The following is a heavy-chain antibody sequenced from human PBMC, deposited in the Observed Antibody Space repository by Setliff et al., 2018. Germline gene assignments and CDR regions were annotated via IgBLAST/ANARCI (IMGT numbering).Heavy chain of an antibody. Sequence: ASVKVSCKASGYTFTGYYMHWVRQAPGQGLEWMGWINAGNGNIRYSQNFQGRVTITRDTSASTAYMELSSLTSEDTAIYYCARGDVYSGSYYHFDYWGQGTLVTVSS. CDR2: INAGNGNI. CDR3: ARGDVYSGSYYHFDY. J-gene: IGHJ4*02. CDR1: GYTFTGYY. D-gene: IGHD1-26*01. V-gene: IGHV1-3*01.